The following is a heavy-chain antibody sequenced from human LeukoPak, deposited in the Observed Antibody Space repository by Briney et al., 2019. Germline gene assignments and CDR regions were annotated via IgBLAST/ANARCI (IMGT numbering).Heavy chain of an antibody. CDR1: GYTFTSYD. V-gene: IGHV1-8*01. Sequence: ASVKVSCKASGYTFTSYDINWVRQATGQGREWMGWMNPNSGNTGYAQKFQGRVTITRNTPISTAYMELSSLRSEDTAVYYCARGLAYYGSGSFFDYWGQGTLVTVSS. CDR3: ARGLAYYGSGSFFDY. D-gene: IGHD3-10*01. CDR2: MNPNSGNT. J-gene: IGHJ4*02.